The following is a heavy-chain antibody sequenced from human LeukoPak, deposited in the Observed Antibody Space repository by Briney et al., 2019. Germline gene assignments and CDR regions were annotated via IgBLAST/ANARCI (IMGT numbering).Heavy chain of an antibody. Sequence: GESLKISCKGSGYSFTSYWISWVRQMPGKGLEWMGRIDPSYSYTNYSPSFQGHVTISADKSISTAYLQWSSLKASDTAMYYCARHGVAAAADFDYWGQGTLVTVSS. CDR1: GYSFTSYW. CDR2: IDPSYSYT. D-gene: IGHD6-13*01. CDR3: ARHGVAAAADFDY. J-gene: IGHJ4*02. V-gene: IGHV5-10-1*01.